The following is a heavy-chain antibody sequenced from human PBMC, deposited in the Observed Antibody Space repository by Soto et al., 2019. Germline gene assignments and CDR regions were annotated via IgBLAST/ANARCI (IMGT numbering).Heavy chain of an antibody. Sequence: RWESLKLSGKVSGYRFTRYWISLVRQMPGTGQEWMGRIDPSDSYTNYSPSFQGHVTISADKSISTAYLQWSSLKAADTAMYYCSRQSEEVAYVDYCVKGTQVTVSS. CDR2: IDPSDSYT. J-gene: IGHJ4*02. CDR3: SRQSEEVAYVDY. D-gene: IGHD3-16*01. V-gene: IGHV5-10-1*01. CDR1: GYRFTRYW.